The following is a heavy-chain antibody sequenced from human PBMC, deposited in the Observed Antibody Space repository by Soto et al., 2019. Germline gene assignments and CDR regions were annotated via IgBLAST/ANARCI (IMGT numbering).Heavy chain of an antibody. CDR3: ARVGAYDILTGYYNPPYYYYYYGMDV. CDR2: ISAYNGNT. J-gene: IGHJ6*02. V-gene: IGHV1-18*04. Sequence: ASVKVSCKASGYTLTSYGISWVRQAPGQGLEWMGWISAYNGNTNYAQKLQGRVTMTTDTSTSTAYMELRSLRSDDTAVYYCARVGAYDILTGYYNPPYYYYYYGMDVWGQGTMVTVSS. D-gene: IGHD3-9*01. CDR1: GYTLTSYG.